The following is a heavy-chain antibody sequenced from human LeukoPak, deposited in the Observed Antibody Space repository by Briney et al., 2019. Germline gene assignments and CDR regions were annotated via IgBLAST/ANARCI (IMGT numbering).Heavy chain of an antibody. Sequence: SETLSLTCAVYGGSFSGYYWSWIRQPPGKGLEWIGYIYYSGSTNYNPSLKSRVTISVDTSKNQFSLKLSSVTAADTAVYYCARATYYYGSGSYSFDYWGQGTLVTVSS. CDR1: GGSFSGYY. D-gene: IGHD3-10*01. CDR2: IYYSGST. CDR3: ARATYYYGSGSYSFDY. V-gene: IGHV4-59*08. J-gene: IGHJ4*02.